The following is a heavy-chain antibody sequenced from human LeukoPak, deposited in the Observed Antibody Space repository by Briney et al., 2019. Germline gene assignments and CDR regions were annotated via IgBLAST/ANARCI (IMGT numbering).Heavy chain of an antibody. CDR1: GFTFRTYA. D-gene: IGHD5-18*01. V-gene: IGHV3-53*01. J-gene: IGHJ3*02. CDR3: ARDNKTARWAFDI. CDR2: IYSGGST. Sequence: PGGSLRLSCAASGFTFRTYAMSWVRQAPGKGLEWVSVIYSGGSTYYADSVKGRFTISRDNSKNTPYLQMNSLRAEDTAVYYCARDNKTARWAFDIWGQGTMVTVPS.